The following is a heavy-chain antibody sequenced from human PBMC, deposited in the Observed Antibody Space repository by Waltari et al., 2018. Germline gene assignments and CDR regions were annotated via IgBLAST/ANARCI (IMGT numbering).Heavy chain of an antibody. CDR3: AGTYYYGSGRFDY. CDR1: GGSISSHY. V-gene: IGHV4-59*11. J-gene: IGHJ4*02. D-gene: IGHD3-10*01. Sequence: QVQLQESGPGLVKPSETLSLTCTVSGGSISSHYWSWIRQPPGKGLECIGYLFYSGSTTDSPSLKSRVTISVDTSKNQFSLKLGSVTAADTAVYYCAGTYYYGSGRFDYWGQGTLVTVSS. CDR2: LFYSGST.